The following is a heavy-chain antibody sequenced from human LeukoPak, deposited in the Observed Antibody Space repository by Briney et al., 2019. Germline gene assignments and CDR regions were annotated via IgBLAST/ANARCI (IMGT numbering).Heavy chain of an antibody. CDR2: SNGGGDNT. Sequence: PGGSLRLSCAASGFTFSSYEMDWVRQAPGKGLEWVSYSNGGGDNTRYAGSVKGRFTIARDNAKNSVYLQMNNLRAEDTAVYYCARYGAGSYVYYYGMDVWGQGTTVTVSS. J-gene: IGHJ6*02. V-gene: IGHV3-48*03. CDR1: GFTFSSYE. D-gene: IGHD3-10*01. CDR3: ARYGAGSYVYYYGMDV.